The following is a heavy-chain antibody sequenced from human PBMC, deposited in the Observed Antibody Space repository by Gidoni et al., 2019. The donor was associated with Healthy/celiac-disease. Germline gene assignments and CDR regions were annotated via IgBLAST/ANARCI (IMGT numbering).Heavy chain of an antibody. CDR3: AREGEVGAPDY. CDR2: ISSSSSYI. V-gene: IGHV3-21*01. CDR1: GFTFSSYS. J-gene: IGHJ4*02. Sequence: EVQLVESGGGLVKPGGSLRLSCAASGFTFSSYSMNWVRQAPGKGLEGVSSISSSSSYIYYADSVKGRFTISRDNAKNSLYLQMNSLRAEDTAVYYCAREGEVGAPDYWGQGTLVTVSS. D-gene: IGHD1-26*01.